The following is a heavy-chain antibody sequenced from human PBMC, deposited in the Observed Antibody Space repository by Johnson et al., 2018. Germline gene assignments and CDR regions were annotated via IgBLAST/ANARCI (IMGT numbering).Heavy chain of an antibody. J-gene: IGHJ1*01. CDR1: GFTFDDYS. Sequence: VQLVQSGGVVVQPGGSLRLSCAASGFTFDDYSMHWVRQAPGKGLEWVSLISWGGGSSFYADSVMGRFTISRDNRKNSLYLQMNSLRNEDTALYYCAKDISRVGIAAAGTVGFQHWGQGTLVTVSS. CDR2: ISWGGGSS. D-gene: IGHD6-13*01. CDR3: AKDISRVGIAAAGTVGFQH. V-gene: IGHV3-43*01.